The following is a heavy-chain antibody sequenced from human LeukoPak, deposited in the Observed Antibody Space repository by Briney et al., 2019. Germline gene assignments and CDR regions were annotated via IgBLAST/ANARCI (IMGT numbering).Heavy chain of an antibody. Sequence: GGSLRLSCAASGFTFSSYSMNWVRQAPGKGLEWVAVISYDGSNKYYADSVKGRFTISRDNSKNTLYLQMNSLRAEDTAVYYCARGVGGYDSGDFDYWGQGTLVTVSS. D-gene: IGHD5-12*01. J-gene: IGHJ4*02. V-gene: IGHV3-30*03. CDR3: ARGVGGYDSGDFDY. CDR2: ISYDGSNK. CDR1: GFTFSSYS.